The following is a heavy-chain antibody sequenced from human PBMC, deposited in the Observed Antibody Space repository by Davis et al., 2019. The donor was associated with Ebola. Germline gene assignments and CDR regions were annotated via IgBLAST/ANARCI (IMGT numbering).Heavy chain of an antibody. Sequence: GESLKTPCAASGFTFSDYYMSWIRQAPGKGLEWVSDISSSSTYTNYADSVKGRFTISRDNAKNSLYLQMNSLRVEDTAVYYCVRDNGYSSGWGQGTLVTVSS. V-gene: IGHV3-11*06. CDR2: ISSSSTYT. CDR3: VRDNGYSSG. J-gene: IGHJ4*02. CDR1: GFTFSDYY. D-gene: IGHD6-19*01.